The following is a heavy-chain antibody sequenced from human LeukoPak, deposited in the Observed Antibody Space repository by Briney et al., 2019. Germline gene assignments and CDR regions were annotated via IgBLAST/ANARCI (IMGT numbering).Heavy chain of an antibody. Sequence: SETLSLTCIVSGGSISSYYWGWIRQPPGKGLEWIGSIYYSGSTYYNPSLKSRVTISVDTSKNQFSLKLSSVTAADTAVYYCASTTITIFVSWGQGTLVTVSS. J-gene: IGHJ4*02. CDR3: ASTTITIFVS. CDR1: GGSISSYY. D-gene: IGHD3-3*01. V-gene: IGHV4-39*01. CDR2: IYYSGST.